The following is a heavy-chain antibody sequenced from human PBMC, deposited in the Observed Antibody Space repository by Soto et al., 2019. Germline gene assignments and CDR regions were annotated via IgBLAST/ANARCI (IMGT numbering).Heavy chain of an antibody. V-gene: IGHV3-23*01. J-gene: IGHJ4*02. CDR2: ITSDSVST. CDR3: SKAGDGY. Sequence: GGSLRLSCAASRFTFSSYAMTWVRQAPGKGLEWVSTITSDSVSTYYADSVKGRFTISRDNSKNTLYLQINSLRAEDTAVYYCSKAGDGYWGQGTLVTVSS. D-gene: IGHD3-16*01. CDR1: RFTFSSYA.